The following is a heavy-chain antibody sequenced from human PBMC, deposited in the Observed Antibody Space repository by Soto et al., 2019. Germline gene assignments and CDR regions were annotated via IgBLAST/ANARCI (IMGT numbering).Heavy chain of an antibody. Sequence: EVQLVESGGGLVQPGGSLRLSCAASGFSFSSYWRNWVRQAPGRGLEWLAIIRKDGSETNYLDSVKGRLTISRENANNSLFLQMNSLRADDTAVYYCVGGAGWELDYWGQGTLVTVSS. CDR2: IRKDGSET. V-gene: IGHV3-7*03. J-gene: IGHJ4*02. CDR1: GFSFSSYW. D-gene: IGHD1-26*01. CDR3: VGGAGWELDY.